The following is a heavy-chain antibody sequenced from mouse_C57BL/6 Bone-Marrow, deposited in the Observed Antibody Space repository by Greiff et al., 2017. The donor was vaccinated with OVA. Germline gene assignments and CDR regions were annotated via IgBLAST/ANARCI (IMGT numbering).Heavy chain of an antibody. CDR2: SRNKANDNTT. V-gene: IGHV7-1*01. CDR1: GFTFSDFY. J-gene: IGHJ4*01. Sequence: EVQGVESGGGLVQSGRSLRLSCATSGFTFSDFYMEWVRQAPGKGLEWIAASRNKANDNTTEYSASVKGRFIVSRDTSQSILYLQMNALRAEDTAIYYCARDAYDSAMDYWGQGTSVTVSS. CDR3: ARDAYDSAMDY. D-gene: IGHD2-4*01.